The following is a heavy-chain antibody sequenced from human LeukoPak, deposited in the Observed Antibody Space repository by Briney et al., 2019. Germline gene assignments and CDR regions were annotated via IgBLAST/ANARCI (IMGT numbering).Heavy chain of an antibody. CDR2: INSDGSTT. CDR1: GFTFSSYW. J-gene: IGHJ4*02. D-gene: IGHD6-19*01. CDR3: ARVIYSGWEGELSD. V-gene: IGHV3-74*01. Sequence: GGSLRLSCAASGFTFSSYWMHWVRQAPGKGLVWVSRINSDGSTTSYADSVMGRFTISRDNAKNTLYLQMNSLGAEDTAVYYCARVIYSGWEGELSDWGQGTLVTVSS.